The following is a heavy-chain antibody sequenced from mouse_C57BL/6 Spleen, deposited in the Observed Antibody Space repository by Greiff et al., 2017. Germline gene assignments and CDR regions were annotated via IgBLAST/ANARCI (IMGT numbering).Heavy chain of an antibody. CDR1: GYTFTSYW. Sequence: VQGVESGAELAKPGASVKLSCKASGYTFTSYWMHWVKQRPGQGLEWIGYINPSSGYTKYNQKFKDKATLTADKSSSTAYMQLSSLTYEDSAVYYCARSPITTVVGSSWYFDVWGTGTTVTVSS. D-gene: IGHD1-1*01. J-gene: IGHJ1*03. CDR3: ARSPITTVVGSSWYFDV. CDR2: INPSSGYT. V-gene: IGHV1-7*01.